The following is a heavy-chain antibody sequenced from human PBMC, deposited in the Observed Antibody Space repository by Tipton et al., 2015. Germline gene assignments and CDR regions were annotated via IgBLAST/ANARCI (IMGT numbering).Heavy chain of an antibody. CDR2: ISHSGST. D-gene: IGHD5-18*01. J-gene: IGHJ4*02. V-gene: IGHV4-38-2*01. CDR1: GYSINNDYY. CDR3: AQTNTPTFYFDS. Sequence: PGLVKPSETMSLTCDVSGYSINNDYYWGWIRQAPGKGLEWIGTISHSGSTYYNPSLKSRVTISADTSRNQFSLRLNSVTAADTAVYYCAQTNTPTFYFDSWGQGTLVTVSS.